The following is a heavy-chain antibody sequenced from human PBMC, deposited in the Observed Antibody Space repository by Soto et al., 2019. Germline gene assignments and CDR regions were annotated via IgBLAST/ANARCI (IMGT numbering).Heavy chain of an antibody. V-gene: IGHV1-69*13. D-gene: IGHD3-3*01. CDR3: ARPPRSPVGMIFGVDIAHYYYYGMDV. J-gene: IGHJ6*02. CDR1: GGTFSSYA. CDR2: IIPIFGTA. Sequence: SVKVSCKASGGTFSSYAISWVRQAPGQGLEWMGGIIPIFGTANYAQKFQGRVTITADESTSTAYMELSSLRSEDTAVYYCARPPRSPVGMIFGVDIAHYYYYGMDVWGQGTTVTVSS.